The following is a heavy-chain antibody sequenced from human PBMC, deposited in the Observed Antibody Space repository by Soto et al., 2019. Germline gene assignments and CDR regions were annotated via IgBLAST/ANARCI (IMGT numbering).Heavy chain of an antibody. J-gene: IGHJ4*02. D-gene: IGHD6-13*01. CDR3: ARGKAAAGSPYGLDH. V-gene: IGHV1-69*06. CDR1: GGTFTTYT. CDR2: IVPLFATV. Sequence: QEQLVQSGAEVKKPGSSVKVSCKASGGTFTTYTITWVRQAPGQGPEWMGGIVPLFATVNYAQKFQGRVTISADKSTSTVYMELSSLRSEDTAVYYCARGKAAAGSPYGLDHWGQGTLVTVSS.